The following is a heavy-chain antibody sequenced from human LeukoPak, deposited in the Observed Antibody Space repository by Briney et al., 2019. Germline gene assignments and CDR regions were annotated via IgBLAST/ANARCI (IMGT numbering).Heavy chain of an antibody. CDR3: ARVGLGRTLDY. CDR2: IYYSGST. Sequence: SETLSLTCTVSGGSISSSNYYWGWIRQPPGKGLEWIGSIYYSGSTYYNPSLKSRVTISVDTSKNQFSLKLSSVTAADTAVYYCARVGLGRTLDYWGQGTLVTVSS. D-gene: IGHD3/OR15-3a*01. J-gene: IGHJ4*02. V-gene: IGHV4-39*07. CDR1: GGSISSSNYY.